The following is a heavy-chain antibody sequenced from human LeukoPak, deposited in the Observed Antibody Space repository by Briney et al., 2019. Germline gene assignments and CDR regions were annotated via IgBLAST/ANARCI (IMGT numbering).Heavy chain of an antibody. CDR3: AKGSEEDGYNWDYFDY. CDR1: GFTFDDYA. D-gene: IGHD5-24*01. J-gene: IGHJ4*02. CDR2: VSWNSGSI. V-gene: IGHV3-9*03. Sequence: GRSLRLSCAASGFTFDDYAMHWVRQAPGKGLEWVSGVSWNSGSIGYADSVKGRFTISRDNAKNSLYLQMNSLRAEDMALYYCAKGSEEDGYNWDYFDYWGQGTLVTVSS.